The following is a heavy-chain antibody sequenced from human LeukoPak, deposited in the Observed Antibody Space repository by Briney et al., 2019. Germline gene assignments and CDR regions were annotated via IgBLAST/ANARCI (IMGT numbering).Heavy chain of an antibody. CDR1: GFTFSSYN. CDR3: AKAARVGVTTSFDY. Sequence: GGSLRLSCAASGFTFSSYNMNWVRQAPGKGLEWVSAISGSGGSTYYADSVKGRFTISRDNSKNTLYLQMNSLRAEDTAVYYCAKAARVGVTTSFDYWGQGTLVTVSS. J-gene: IGHJ4*02. CDR2: ISGSGGST. V-gene: IGHV3-23*01. D-gene: IGHD2-21*02.